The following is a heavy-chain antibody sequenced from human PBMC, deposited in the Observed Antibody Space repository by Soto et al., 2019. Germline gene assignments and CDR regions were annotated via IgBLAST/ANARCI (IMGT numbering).Heavy chain of an antibody. CDR2: IIPIFGTA. Sequence: QVQLVQSGAEVKKPGSSVKVSCKASGGTFSSYAISWVRQAPGQGLEWMGGIIPIFGTANYAQKFQGRVTITADESTSTAYMELSRLRSEDTAVYYCARVRVAVAGPGYYGMDVWGQGTTVTVSS. D-gene: IGHD6-19*01. J-gene: IGHJ6*02. CDR1: GGTFSSYA. V-gene: IGHV1-69*01. CDR3: ARVRVAVAGPGYYGMDV.